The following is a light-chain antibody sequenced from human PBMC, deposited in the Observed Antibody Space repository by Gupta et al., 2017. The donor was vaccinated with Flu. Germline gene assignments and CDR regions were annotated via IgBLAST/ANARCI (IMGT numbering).Light chain of an antibody. J-gene: IGLJ2*01. Sequence: SVLTLPPSSLGSRGQTVAIPCSGSSSNIGSNYVYWYQLLPGTAPKLLIYRIKQRRSRFPYRFSGSKPGTAASLAISGRLAEEEADYYCAAGEDSRSVYGIFGGGTKLTVL. CDR3: AAGEDSRSVYGI. CDR2: RIK. V-gene: IGLV1-47*01. CDR1: SSNIGSNY.